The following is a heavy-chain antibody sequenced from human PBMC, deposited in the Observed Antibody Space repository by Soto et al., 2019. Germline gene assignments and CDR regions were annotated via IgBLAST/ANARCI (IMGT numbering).Heavy chain of an antibody. CDR3: ARDRGCSSTSCYAEEYNWFDP. D-gene: IGHD2-2*01. CDR2: ISYDGSNK. V-gene: IGHV3-30-3*01. Sequence: GGSLRLSCAASGFTFSSYAMHWVRQAPGKGLEWVAVISYDGSNKYYADSVKGRFTISRDNSKNTLYLQMNSLRAEDTAVYYCARDRGCSSTSCYAEEYNWFDPWGQGTLVTVSS. CDR1: GFTFSSYA. J-gene: IGHJ5*02.